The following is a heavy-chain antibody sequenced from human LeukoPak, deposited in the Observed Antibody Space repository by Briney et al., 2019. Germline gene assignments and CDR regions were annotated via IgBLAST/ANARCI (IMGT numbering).Heavy chain of an antibody. Sequence: SETLSLTCTVSGGSISSYYWSWIRQPPGKGLEWIGYIYYSGSTNYNPSLKSRVTISVDTSKNQFSLKLSSVTAADTAVYYCARPTRSGSKPRYRGWFDPWGQGTLVTVSS. V-gene: IGHV4-59*01. CDR1: GGSISSYY. CDR3: ARPTRSGSKPRYRGWFDP. D-gene: IGHD6-19*01. J-gene: IGHJ5*02. CDR2: IYYSGST.